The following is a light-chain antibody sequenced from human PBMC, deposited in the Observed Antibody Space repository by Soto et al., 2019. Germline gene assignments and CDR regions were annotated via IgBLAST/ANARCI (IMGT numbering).Light chain of an antibody. J-gene: IGLJ1*01. V-gene: IGLV1-36*01. CDR3: SAWDDSLHGYV. CDR2: YDD. Sequence: QSVLTQPPSVSEAPRQRVTISCSGSRSNIGDNAVNWYQQVPGKAPKLLIYYDDLLPSGVSDRFSGSKSGTSASLAISGLQSDDEAADYCSAWDDSLHGYVFGTGTKVTVL. CDR1: RSNIGDNA.